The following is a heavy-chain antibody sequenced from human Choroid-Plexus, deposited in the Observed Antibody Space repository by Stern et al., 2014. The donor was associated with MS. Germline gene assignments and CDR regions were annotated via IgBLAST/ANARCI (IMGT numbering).Heavy chain of an antibody. CDR1: GFTFGSCA. V-gene: IGHV3-30*18. D-gene: IGHD2/OR15-2a*01. J-gene: IGHJ5*02. Sequence: QLVQSGGGVVQPGRPLRLSCVASGFTFGSCAMHWVRQAPGKGLEWVAGVSDDGSNKYYADSVKGRFTISRDNSQNTLYMQMSSLRPEDTAVYYCAKDRQYLTYFFDHWGQGSLVTVSS. CDR3: AKDRQYLTYFFDH. CDR2: VSDDGSNK.